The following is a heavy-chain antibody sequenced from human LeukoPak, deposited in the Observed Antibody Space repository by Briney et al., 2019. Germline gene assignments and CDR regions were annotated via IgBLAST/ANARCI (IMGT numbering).Heavy chain of an antibody. V-gene: IGHV1-18*01. CDR2: ISTYNGNT. Sequence: ASVKVSCKASGYTFTSYGISWLRQAPGQGVEWMGWISTYNGNTNYAEKLQGRVTMTTDTSTSTAYMELRSLRSDDTAVYFCAREYDGTGYYVYWGQGTLVTVSS. CDR3: AREYDGTGYYVY. J-gene: IGHJ4*02. CDR1: GYTFTSYG. D-gene: IGHD3-16*01.